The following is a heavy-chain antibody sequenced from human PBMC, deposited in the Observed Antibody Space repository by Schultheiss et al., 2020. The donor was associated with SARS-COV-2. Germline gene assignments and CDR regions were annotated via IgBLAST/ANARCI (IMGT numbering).Heavy chain of an antibody. CDR3: ARGFYGDRDY. D-gene: IGHD4-17*01. CDR2: MNPNSGNT. J-gene: IGHJ4*02. V-gene: IGHV1-8*01. CDR1: GYTLTELS. Sequence: GESLKISCKVSGYTLTELSMHWVRQATGQGLEWMGWMNPNSGNTGYAQKFQGRVTMTRNTSISTAYMELSSLRSEDTAVYYCARGFYGDRDYWGQGTLVTVSS.